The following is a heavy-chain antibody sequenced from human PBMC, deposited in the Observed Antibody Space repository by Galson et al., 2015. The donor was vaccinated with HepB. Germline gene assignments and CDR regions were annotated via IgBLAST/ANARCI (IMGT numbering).Heavy chain of an antibody. D-gene: IGHD1-26*01. CDR2: ISYDGHKK. Sequence: LRLSCAASGFTFSDYGMHWVRQAPGKGLEWVSVISYDGHKKSYADSVKGRFTISRDNSKNTLFLQLNSLRAEDAAVYYCAKTYSGSYYDAFHIWGQGTMVTVSS. CDR3: AKTYSGSYYDAFHI. V-gene: IGHV3-30*18. CDR1: GFTFSDYG. J-gene: IGHJ3*02.